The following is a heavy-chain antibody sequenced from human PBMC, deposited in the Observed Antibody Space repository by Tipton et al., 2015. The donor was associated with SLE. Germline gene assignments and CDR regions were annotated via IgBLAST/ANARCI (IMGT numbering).Heavy chain of an antibody. V-gene: IGHV3-9*01. CDR1: GFTFDDYA. D-gene: IGHD1-26*01. CDR3: AKAWYSGSYSVFLDS. J-gene: IGHJ4*02. CDR2: ISWNSGSI. Sequence: SLRLSCAASGFTFDDYAMHWVRQAPGKGLEWVSGISWNSGSIGYADSVKGRFTISRDNAKNSLYLQMNSLRAEDTALYYCAKAWYSGSYSVFLDSCDLGPLVTVSS.